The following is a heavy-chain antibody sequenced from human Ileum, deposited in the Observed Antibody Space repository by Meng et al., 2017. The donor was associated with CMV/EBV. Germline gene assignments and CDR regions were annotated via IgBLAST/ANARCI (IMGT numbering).Heavy chain of an antibody. D-gene: IGHD3-10*01. CDR2: IHPTGTT. CDR1: GGSLTSYY. V-gene: IGHV4-4*07. Sequence: QLHRQESGPNLLQPSETLSLTCTVTGGSLTSYYWTWIRQPAGKGLEWIGRIHPTGTTDDNPSLRSRVSMSLDKSKNQFSLKLTSVTAADTAVYYCARAAARGVPVDLWGQGTLVTVSS. J-gene: IGHJ5*02. CDR3: ARAAARGVPVDL.